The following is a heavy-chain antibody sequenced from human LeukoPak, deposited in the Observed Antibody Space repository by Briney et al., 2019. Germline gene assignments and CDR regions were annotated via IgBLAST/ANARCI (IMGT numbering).Heavy chain of an antibody. D-gene: IGHD2-8*02. V-gene: IGHV4-39*01. CDR3: ARHRLGITWYYFDY. CDR2: IYYSGST. CDR1: GGSISSSRYY. J-gene: IGHJ4*02. Sequence: SETLSLTCTVSGGSISSSRYYWCWIRQRPGKGLEWIGTIYYSGSTYYNPSLKSRVTISVDTSKNQFSLKLSSVTAADTAVYYCARHRLGITWYYFDYWGQGTLVTVSS.